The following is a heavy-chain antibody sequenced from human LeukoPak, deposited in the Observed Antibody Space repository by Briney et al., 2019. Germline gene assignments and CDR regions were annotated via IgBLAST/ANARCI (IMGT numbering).Heavy chain of an antibody. J-gene: IGHJ5*02. D-gene: IGHD6-6*01. Sequence: GGSLRLSCAASGLTVSSDYMSWVRQAPGKGLEWVSVIYSGGGTYYADSVRGRFTISRDNSKNTLYLQLNSLRAEDTAVYYCARYPYSTSSWSDPWGQGTLVTVSS. CDR3: ARYPYSTSSWSDP. V-gene: IGHV3-66*01. CDR1: GLTVSSDY. CDR2: IYSGGGT.